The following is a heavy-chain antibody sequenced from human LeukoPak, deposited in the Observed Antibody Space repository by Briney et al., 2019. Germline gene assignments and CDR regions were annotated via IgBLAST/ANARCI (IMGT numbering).Heavy chain of an antibody. J-gene: IGHJ4*02. CDR3: ARGIEYYDSSGYGDY. D-gene: IGHD3-22*01. CDR2: IKEDGSEK. Sequence: PGGSLRLSCAASAASGFTFSRFWISWVRQAPGKGLEWVANIKEDGSEKYYVDSVRGRFTISRDNAKNLVYLQMNSLRAEDTAVYYCARGIEYYDSSGYGDYWGQGTLVTVSS. V-gene: IGHV3-7*03. CDR1: GFTFSRFW.